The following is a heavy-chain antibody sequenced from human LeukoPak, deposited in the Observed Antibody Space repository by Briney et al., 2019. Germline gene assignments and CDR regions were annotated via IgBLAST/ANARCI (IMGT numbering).Heavy chain of an antibody. J-gene: IGHJ4*02. CDR2: IYYSGST. CDR3: ARGQDYDFDY. D-gene: IGHD4-17*01. V-gene: IGHV4-31*03. CDR1: GGSISSGGYY. Sequence: SKTLSLTCTVSGGSISSGGYYWSWIRQHPGKGLEWIGYIYYSGSTYYNPSLKSRVTISVDTSKNQFSLKLSSVTAADTAVYYCARGQDYDFDYWGQGTLVTVSS.